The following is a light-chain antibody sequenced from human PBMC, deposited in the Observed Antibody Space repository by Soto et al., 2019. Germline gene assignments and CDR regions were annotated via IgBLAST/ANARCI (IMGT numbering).Light chain of an antibody. CDR2: TAS. CDR1: QSVSRN. J-gene: IGKJ1*01. Sequence: EIVMTQSPATLSVSPGERATLSCRASQSVSRNLAWYQQKPGQAPRLLISTASTRATGIPGRFSGSGSGTDFTLTISSLQSEDFAVYFCQQYNNWPPTFGQGTKVEVK. V-gene: IGKV3-15*01. CDR3: QQYNNWPPT.